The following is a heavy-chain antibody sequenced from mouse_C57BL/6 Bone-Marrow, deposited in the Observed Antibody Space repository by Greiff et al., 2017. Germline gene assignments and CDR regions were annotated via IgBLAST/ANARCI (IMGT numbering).Heavy chain of an antibody. CDR1: GFTFSDYY. V-gene: IGHV5-12*01. Sequence: EVKLMESGGGLVQPGGSLKLSCAASGFTFSDYYMYWVRQTPEKRLEWVAYISNGGGSTYYPDTVKGRFTISRDNAKNTLYLQMSRLKSEDTAMXYCARRESTMVTGGFAYWGQGTLVTVSA. CDR2: ISNGGGST. CDR3: ARRESTMVTGGFAY. J-gene: IGHJ3*01. D-gene: IGHD2-2*01.